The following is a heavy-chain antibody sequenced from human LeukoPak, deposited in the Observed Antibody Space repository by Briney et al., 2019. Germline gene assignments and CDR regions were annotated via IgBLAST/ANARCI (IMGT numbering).Heavy chain of an antibody. D-gene: IGHD3-22*01. CDR2: ISGSGGAT. CDR3: AKAGYYYDSSAYYYDRSRYFHL. CDR1: GFTFNTYG. V-gene: IGHV3-23*01. Sequence: GGSLRLSCAASGFTFNTYGMSWVRQAPGKGLEWVSGISGSGGATYYADSVKGRFTVSRDDPHNTLYLQMNSVRAEHTAVYFCAKAGYYYDSSAYYYDRSRYFHLWARGTLVPVPS. J-gene: IGHJ2*01.